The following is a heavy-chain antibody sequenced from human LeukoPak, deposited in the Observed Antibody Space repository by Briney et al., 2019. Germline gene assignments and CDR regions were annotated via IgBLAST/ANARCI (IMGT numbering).Heavy chain of an antibody. V-gene: IGHV3-53*01. Sequence: GGSLRLSCAASGFSINRNYMSWVRQAPGKGLEWVSVIYPGGSTYYAESVKGRFTISRDNSKNTLYLQMNSLRAEDTAVYYCAKEAEHQLLSFWGQGTLVTVSS. CDR3: AKEAEHQLLSF. D-gene: IGHD1-26*01. J-gene: IGHJ4*02. CDR1: GFSINRNY. CDR2: IYPGGST.